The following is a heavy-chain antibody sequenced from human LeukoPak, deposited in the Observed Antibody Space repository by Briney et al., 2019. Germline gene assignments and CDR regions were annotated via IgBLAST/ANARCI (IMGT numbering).Heavy chain of an antibody. D-gene: IGHD6-19*01. V-gene: IGHV4-59*02. J-gene: IGHJ4*02. CDR2: IYYTGTT. CDR3: AREVTGTSGSFDY. Sequence: SETLSLTCTVSGGSVRSYYWTWMRQPPGKELEWLGYIYYTGTTNYNPSLKSRLTISVDTSKDHFSLKLNSVTAADTAVYYCAREVTGTSGSFDYWGQRALVTVSS. CDR1: GGSVRSYY.